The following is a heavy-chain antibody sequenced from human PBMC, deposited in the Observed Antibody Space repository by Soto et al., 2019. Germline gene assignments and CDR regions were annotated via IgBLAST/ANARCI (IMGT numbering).Heavy chain of an antibody. V-gene: IGHV1-2*02. CDR2: LNPKSGGT. D-gene: IGHD5-18*01. CDR3: ATPPFAQSTDMVVDY. J-gene: IGHJ4*02. CDR1: GYTFTDYY. Sequence: ASVKVSCKASGYTFTDYYVHWLRQAPGQGLEWMGWLNPKSGGTNYAQNFQDRVTMTRDTSITTAYMELNWLTSDDTAIYYCATPPFAQSTDMVVDYWGQGTLVTVSS.